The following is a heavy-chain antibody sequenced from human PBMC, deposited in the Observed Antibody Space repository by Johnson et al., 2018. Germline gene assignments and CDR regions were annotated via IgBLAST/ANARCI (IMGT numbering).Heavy chain of an antibody. CDR2: IWPGDSDT. V-gene: IGHV5-51*01. D-gene: IGHD1-26*01. CDR3: AKQRERGTSYMDV. CDR1: GYSFPNNW. J-gene: IGHJ6*04. Sequence: VQLVQSGAEVKKXWESLKISCKGSGYSFPNNWIGWVRQMPGEGLELIGIIWPGDSDTKYSPAFQGRVTISADTSISTVYLQWSSLKASDTAMYYCAKQRERGTSYMDVWGKGTTVTVSS.